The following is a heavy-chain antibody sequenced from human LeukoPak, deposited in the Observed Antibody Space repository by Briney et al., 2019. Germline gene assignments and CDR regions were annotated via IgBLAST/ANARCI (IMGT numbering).Heavy chain of an antibody. CDR1: GFTLNDYA. J-gene: IGHJ4*02. D-gene: IGHD5-12*01. Sequence: GRSLTLSCAASGFTLNDYAMHWVRQAPGKGLDWVSGISWNSGSIVYADSVKGRFTISRGNAKKSLYLQMNSLRAEDTALYYCAKDRGYEPYYFDYWGQGTLVTVSS. CDR2: ISWNSGSI. CDR3: AKDRGYEPYYFDY. V-gene: IGHV3-9*01.